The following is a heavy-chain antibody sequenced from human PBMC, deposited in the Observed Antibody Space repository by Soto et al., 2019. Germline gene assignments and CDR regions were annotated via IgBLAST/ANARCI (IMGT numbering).Heavy chain of an antibody. D-gene: IGHD2-15*01. CDR3: VRDTAYCSGGTCYSSHDMDV. V-gene: IGHV3-30*04. J-gene: IGHJ6*02. CDR2: ISYDGRNK. Sequence: VGSLRLSCAASGFTFSSYAMYWVRQAPGKGLEWVAVISYDGRNKYYADSVKGRFTISRDNSKNTLYLEMNSLRVEDTAVYHCVRDTAYCSGGTCYSSHDMDVWGQGTTVTVSS. CDR1: GFTFSSYA.